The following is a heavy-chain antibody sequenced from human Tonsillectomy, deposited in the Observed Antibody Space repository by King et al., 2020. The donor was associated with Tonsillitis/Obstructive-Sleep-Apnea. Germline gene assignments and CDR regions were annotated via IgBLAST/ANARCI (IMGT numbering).Heavy chain of an antibody. J-gene: IGHJ5*02. CDR2: IYYSGST. Sequence: QLQESGPGLVKPSETLSVTCTVSGGSISSYYWSWIRQPPGKGLEVIAFIYYSGSTNYNPSLKSRVTLSVDTSKNQFSLKLSSVTAADTAVYYCARYCSGGSCYLGIDPWGQGTLVTVSS. CDR3: ARYCSGGSCYLGIDP. CDR1: GGSISSYY. V-gene: IGHV4-59*01. D-gene: IGHD2-15*01.